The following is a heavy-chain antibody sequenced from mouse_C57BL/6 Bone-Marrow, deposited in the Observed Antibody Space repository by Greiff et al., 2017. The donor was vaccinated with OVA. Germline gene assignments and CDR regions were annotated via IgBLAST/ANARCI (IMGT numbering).Heavy chain of an antibody. CDR2: INYDGSST. CDR3: ARGEGDAMDY. Sequence: EVKVVESEGGLVQPGRSMKLSCTASGFTFSDYYMAWVRQVPEKGLEWVANINYDGSSTYYLDSLKSRFIISRDNAKNILYLQMSSLKSEDTATYYCARGEGDAMDYWGQGTSVTVSS. J-gene: IGHJ4*01. CDR1: GFTFSDYY. V-gene: IGHV5-16*01.